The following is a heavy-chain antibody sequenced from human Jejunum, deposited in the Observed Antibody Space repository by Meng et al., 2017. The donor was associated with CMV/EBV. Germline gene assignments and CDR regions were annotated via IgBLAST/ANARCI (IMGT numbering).Heavy chain of an antibody. D-gene: IGHD1-26*01. CDR1: ITRISYS. CDR2: IYYDGTT. CDR3: ARAHQVGVAGRGASGY. V-gene: IGHV4-39*01. Sequence: ITRISYSGDWIRHSPGKGLEWIGTIYYDGTTYYHPSLKSRVTISVDSSKNQFSLSLTSVTAADTAVYYCARAHQVGVAGRGASGYWGQGSLVTVSS. J-gene: IGHJ4*02.